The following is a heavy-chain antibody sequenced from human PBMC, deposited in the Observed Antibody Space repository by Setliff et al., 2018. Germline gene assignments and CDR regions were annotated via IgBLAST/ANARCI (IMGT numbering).Heavy chain of an antibody. V-gene: IGHV1-24*01. Sequence: LVKVSCKVSGYTLTELSMHWVRQAPGKGLEWMGGFDPEDGETIYAQKFQGRVTMTEDTSTDTAYMELSSLRSEDTAVYYCATNSGGNTIDAFDIWGQGTMVTVSS. D-gene: IGHD2-15*01. CDR2: FDPEDGET. CDR1: GYTLTELS. CDR3: ATNSGGNTIDAFDI. J-gene: IGHJ3*02.